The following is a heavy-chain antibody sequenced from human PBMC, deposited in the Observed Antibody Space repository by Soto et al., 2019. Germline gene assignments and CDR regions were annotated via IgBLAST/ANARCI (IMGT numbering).Heavy chain of an antibody. CDR1: GGSFSAYS. CDR2: INHSGST. J-gene: IGHJ5*02. Sequence: SETLSLTCAAYGGSFSAYSWTWIRQPPGKGLEWIGEINHSGSTNYNPSPKSQVTLSVDTSKNQFSLKLTSVTAADTAVYYCAGGPRGVPNWFDPWGQGTLVTVSS. CDR3: AGGPRGVPNWFDP. D-gene: IGHD2-2*01. V-gene: IGHV4-34*01.